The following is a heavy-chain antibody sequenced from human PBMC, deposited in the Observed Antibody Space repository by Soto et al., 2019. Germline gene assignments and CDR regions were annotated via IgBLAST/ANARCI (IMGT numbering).Heavy chain of an antibody. Sequence: DVQLVESGGGLVQPGGSLKLSCAASGFSISGSAMHWVRQASGKGLELIGRIRSKANKYATSYAASVEGRFTISRDDSKNTAFLEMNDLKTEDSAGYFCTSPRIAVAGVFWYFDLWGRGTLVTVSS. J-gene: IGHJ2*01. CDR3: TSPRIAVAGVFWYFDL. V-gene: IGHV3-73*01. CDR1: GFSISGSA. CDR2: IRSKANKYAT. D-gene: IGHD6-19*01.